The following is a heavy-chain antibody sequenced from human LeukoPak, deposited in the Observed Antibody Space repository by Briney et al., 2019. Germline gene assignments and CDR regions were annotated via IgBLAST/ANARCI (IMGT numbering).Heavy chain of an antibody. CDR1: GFTFSSYW. CDR3: ARAPSTAYCSGGSCYHYYMDV. Sequence: GGSLRLSCAASGFTFSSYWMSWVRQAPGKGLEWVANIKQDGSEEYYVDSVKGRFTISGDNAKNSLYLQMNSLRAEDTAVYYCARAPSTAYCSGGSCYHYYMDVWGKGTTVTVSS. CDR2: IKQDGSEE. V-gene: IGHV3-7*01. J-gene: IGHJ6*03. D-gene: IGHD2-15*01.